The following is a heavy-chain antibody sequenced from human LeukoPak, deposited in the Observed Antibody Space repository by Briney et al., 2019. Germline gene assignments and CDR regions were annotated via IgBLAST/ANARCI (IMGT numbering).Heavy chain of an antibody. CDR2: ISSNGGST. J-gene: IGHJ6*03. CDR3: ARGPGVTYYYYYYMVV. Sequence: PGGSLRLSCASSGFTFNSYAMHWVRQAPGKGLEYVSAISSNGGSTYYANSVKGRFTISRDNSKNTLYLQMGSLRAEDMAVYYCARGPGVTYYYYYYMVVWGKGTTVTVSS. V-gene: IGHV3-64*01. D-gene: IGHD2-21*02. CDR1: GFTFNSYA.